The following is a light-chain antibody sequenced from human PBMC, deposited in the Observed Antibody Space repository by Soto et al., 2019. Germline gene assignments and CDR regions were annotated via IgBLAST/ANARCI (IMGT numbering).Light chain of an antibody. CDR2: AAS. V-gene: IGKV1-39*01. CDR3: QQYKSYWT. CDR1: QSISSY. J-gene: IGKJ1*01. Sequence: DIQMTQSPSSLSASVGDRVTITCRVSQSISSYLNWYQQKPGKAPKLLIYAASSLQSGVPSRFSGSGSGTDFTLTISSLQPDDFATYYCQQYKSYWTFGQGTKVDIK.